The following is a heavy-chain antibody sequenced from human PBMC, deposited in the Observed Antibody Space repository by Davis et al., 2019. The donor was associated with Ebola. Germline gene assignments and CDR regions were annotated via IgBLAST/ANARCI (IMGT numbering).Heavy chain of an antibody. J-gene: IGHJ4*02. CDR2: INEDGSQK. Sequence: GESLKISCEASGFTFNTFWMSWVRQASGKGLEWVANINEDGSQKYHVDSVKGRFTISRDNAKNSLYLQMSSLRAEDTGVYSCARAGSVGAVDYWGQGTLVTVSS. V-gene: IGHV3-7*01. CDR3: ARAGSVGAVDY. D-gene: IGHD1-26*01. CDR1: GFTFNTFW.